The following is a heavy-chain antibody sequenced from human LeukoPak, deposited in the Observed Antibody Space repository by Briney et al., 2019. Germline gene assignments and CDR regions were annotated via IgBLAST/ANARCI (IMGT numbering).Heavy chain of an antibody. CDR1: GYTFTGYY. Sequence: ASVKVSCKASGYTFTGYYMHWVRQAPGQGLEWMGWINPNSGGTNYAQKFQGRVTMTRDTSISTAYMELSRLRSDDTAVYYCARDRYYYDSGGYHDYWGQGTLVTVSS. CDR3: ARDRYYYDSGGYHDY. CDR2: INPNSGGT. V-gene: IGHV1-2*02. J-gene: IGHJ4*02. D-gene: IGHD3-22*01.